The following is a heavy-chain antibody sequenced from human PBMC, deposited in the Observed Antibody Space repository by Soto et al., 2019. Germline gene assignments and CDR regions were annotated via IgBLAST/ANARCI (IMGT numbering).Heavy chain of an antibody. V-gene: IGHV4-34*01. CDR3: ARRVHGSVYYYYYIEV. CDR1: GGSFSTYS. Sequence: SETLSLTCAVYGGSFSTYSWTWIRQPPGVGLEWIGEVTHSGSSNYSPSLKSRATISKDTSKNQFSLRLNSVTAADTAVYYCARRVHGSVYYYYYIEVWGKASRVTVSS. CDR2: VTHSGSS. D-gene: IGHD2-2*03. J-gene: IGHJ6*03.